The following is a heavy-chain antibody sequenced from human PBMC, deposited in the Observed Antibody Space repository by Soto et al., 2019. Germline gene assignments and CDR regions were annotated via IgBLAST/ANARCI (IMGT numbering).Heavy chain of an antibody. CDR3: ARHRRSGSRYYYYVMDV. Sequence: SXXLSXTXXVAGGSXSSYYWXXXXQPXXKGLECIGYIYYSGSTNYTPSLKSRVTISVDTSKTQFSLKLSSVTAADTAVYFFARHRRSGSRYYYYVMDVWGQGTTVTVSS. J-gene: IGHJ6*02. CDR2: IYYSGST. CDR1: GGSXSSYY. V-gene: IGHV4-59*01. D-gene: IGHD1-26*01.